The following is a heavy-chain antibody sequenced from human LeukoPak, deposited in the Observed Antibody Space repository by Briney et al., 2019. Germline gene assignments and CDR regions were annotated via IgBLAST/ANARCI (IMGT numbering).Heavy chain of an antibody. Sequence: GGSLRLSCAASGFTFTSYSMNWVRQAPGKGLEWVSTISGGGGSTYYVDSVKGRFTISRDNSKNTLYLQVNSLRAEDTAVYYCAKGGKWDVTPFDYWGQGTLVTVSS. CDR1: GFTFTSYS. J-gene: IGHJ4*02. CDR3: AKGGKWDVTPFDY. CDR2: ISGGGGST. V-gene: IGHV3-23*01. D-gene: IGHD1-26*01.